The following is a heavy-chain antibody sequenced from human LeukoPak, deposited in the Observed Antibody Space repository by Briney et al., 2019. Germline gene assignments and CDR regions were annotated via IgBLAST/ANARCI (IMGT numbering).Heavy chain of an antibody. CDR2: ISWNSGSI. CDR3: ARATMIVGLDY. CDR1: GFIFNNYA. V-gene: IGHV3-9*01. Sequence: GRSLRLSCAGSGFIFNNYAMHWVRQPPGKGLEWVSGISWNSGSIDYADSVKGRFTISRDNSKNTLYLQMNSLRAEDTAVYYCARATMIVGLDYWGQGTLVTVSS. J-gene: IGHJ4*02. D-gene: IGHD3-22*01.